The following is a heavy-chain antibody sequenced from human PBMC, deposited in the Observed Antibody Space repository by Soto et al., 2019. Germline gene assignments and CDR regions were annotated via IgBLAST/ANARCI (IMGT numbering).Heavy chain of an antibody. CDR3: AREENCSDGICYSEYFQR. D-gene: IGHD2-15*01. Sequence: XSVKGSCNASGYFFTAYSMRWVRQAPGQGLEWMGVVNPSGGSTNYAQKFQGRITMTRDTSTSTVYMDLSSLTSEDTAVYYCAREENCSDGICYSEYFQRWGQGTLVTVSS. CDR2: VNPSGGST. CDR1: GYFFTAYS. J-gene: IGHJ1*01. V-gene: IGHV1-46*01.